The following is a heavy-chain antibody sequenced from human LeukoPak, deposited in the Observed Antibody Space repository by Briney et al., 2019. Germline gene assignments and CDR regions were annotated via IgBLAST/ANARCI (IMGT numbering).Heavy chain of an antibody. J-gene: IGHJ6*02. CDR1: GFTFSSYS. Sequence: PGGSLRLSCAASGFTFSSYSMNWVRQAPGNGLEWGSSISSSSSYIYYADSVKGRFTISRDNAKNSLYLQMNSLRAEDTAVYYCARDSPPNLFYYGMDVWGQGTTVTVSS. CDR2: ISSSSSYI. V-gene: IGHV3-21*01. CDR3: ARDSPPNLFYYGMDV.